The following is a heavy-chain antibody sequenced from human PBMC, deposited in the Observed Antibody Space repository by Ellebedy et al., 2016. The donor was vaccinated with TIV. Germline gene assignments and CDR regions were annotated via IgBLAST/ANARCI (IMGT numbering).Heavy chain of an antibody. CDR2: IYYSGST. CDR1: GGSISSSSYY. Sequence: SETLSLXXTVSGGSISSSSYYWGWIRQPPGKGLEWIGSIYYSGSTYYNPSLKSRVTISVDTSKNQFSLKLSSVTAADTAVYYCARAALGIAVAGRSFDYWGQGTLVTVSS. V-gene: IGHV4-39*01. J-gene: IGHJ4*02. CDR3: ARAALGIAVAGRSFDY. D-gene: IGHD6-19*01.